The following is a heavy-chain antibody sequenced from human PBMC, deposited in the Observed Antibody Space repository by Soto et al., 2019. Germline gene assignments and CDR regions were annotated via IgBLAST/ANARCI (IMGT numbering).Heavy chain of an antibody. D-gene: IGHD1-26*01. CDR2: IIPIFGTA. CDR3: ARDQRSGSYEGNWFDP. V-gene: IGHV1-69*13. Sequence: SVKVSCKASGGTFSSYAISWVRQAPGQGLEWMGGIIPIFGTANYAQKFQGRVTITADESTSTAYMELGSLRSEDTAVYYCARDQRSGSYEGNWFDPWGQGTLVTVSS. CDR1: GGTFSSYA. J-gene: IGHJ5*02.